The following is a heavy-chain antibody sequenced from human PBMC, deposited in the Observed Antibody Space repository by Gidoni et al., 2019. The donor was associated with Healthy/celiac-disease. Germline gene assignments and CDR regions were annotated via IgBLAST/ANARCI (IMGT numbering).Heavy chain of an antibody. D-gene: IGHD2-15*01. CDR1: GDSVSSNSAA. CDR3: ARDIVVVVAAEYYYYYGMDV. V-gene: IGHV6-1*01. CDR2: TYYRSKWYN. J-gene: IGHJ6*02. Sequence: QVQLQQSGPGLVKPSQTLSLTCAISGDSVSSNSAAWNWIRQSPSRGLEWLGRTYYRSKWYNDYAVSVKSRITINPDTSKNQFSLQLNAVTPEDTAVYYCARDIVVVVAAEYYYYYGMDVWGQGTTVTVSS.